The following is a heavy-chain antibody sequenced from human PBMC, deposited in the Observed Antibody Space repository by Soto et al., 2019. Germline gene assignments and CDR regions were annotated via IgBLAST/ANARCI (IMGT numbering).Heavy chain of an antibody. V-gene: IGHV4-59*01. Sequence: SETLSLTCTASGGSISSYYWSWIRRPPGKGLEWIGYIYYSVSTNYNPSLKSRVTISVDTSKNQFSLKLSSVTAADTAVYYCARRRIPDYDFCSGYGRGGNWFDPWGRGTPVTVSS. CDR1: GGSISSYY. CDR2: IYYSVST. CDR3: ARRRIPDYDFCSGYGRGGNWFDP. J-gene: IGHJ5*02. D-gene: IGHD3-3*01.